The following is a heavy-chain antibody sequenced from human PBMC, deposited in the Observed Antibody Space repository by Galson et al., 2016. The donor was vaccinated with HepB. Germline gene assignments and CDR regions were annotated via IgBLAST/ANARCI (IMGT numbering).Heavy chain of an antibody. V-gene: IGHV3-21*01. D-gene: IGHD5-18*01. Sequence: SLRLSCAASGFTFSSYSMNWVRQAPGKGLEWVSSISSSSTYIYYADSVKGRFTISRDNAKNSLFLQMSSLRAEDTAVYYCARDRRRYTAMASDGFDFWGQGTMVTVSS. CDR3: ARDRRRYTAMASDGFDF. J-gene: IGHJ3*01. CDR1: GFTFSSYS. CDR2: ISSSSTYI.